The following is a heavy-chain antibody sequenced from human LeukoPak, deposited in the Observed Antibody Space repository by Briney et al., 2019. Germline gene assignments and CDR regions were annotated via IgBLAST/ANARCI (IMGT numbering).Heavy chain of an antibody. D-gene: IGHD3-10*01. J-gene: IGHJ4*02. CDR1: GYTLTELS. Sequence: ASVKVSCKVSGYTLTELSMHWVRQAPGKGLEWMGGFDPEDGETIYAQKFQGRVTMTRDTSISTAYMELSRLRSDDTAVYYCAILLWFGELSRRDYWGQGTLVTVSS. V-gene: IGHV1-24*01. CDR3: AILLWFGELSRRDY. CDR2: FDPEDGET.